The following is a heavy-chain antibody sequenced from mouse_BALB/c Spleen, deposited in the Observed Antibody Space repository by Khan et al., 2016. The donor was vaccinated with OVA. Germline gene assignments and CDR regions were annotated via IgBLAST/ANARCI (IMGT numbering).Heavy chain of an antibody. CDR3: TRSGYGALAY. CDR2: INPSNGGP. D-gene: IGHD1-1*02. V-gene: IGHV1S81*02. Sequence: QVQLKESGAELVKPGASVRLSCKASGYTFTSYYLYWVKQRPGHGLEWIGDINPSNGGPNFNENFKTKATLTVDKSSSTAYMQLSSLTSEDSAVYDCTRSGYGALAYWGQGTLVTVSA. J-gene: IGHJ3*01. CDR1: GYTFTSYY.